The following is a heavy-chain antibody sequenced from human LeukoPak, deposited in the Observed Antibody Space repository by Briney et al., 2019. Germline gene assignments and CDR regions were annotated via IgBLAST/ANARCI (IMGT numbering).Heavy chain of an antibody. J-gene: IGHJ4*02. V-gene: IGHV3-49*04. D-gene: IGHD3-3*01. CDR2: IRSKAYGGTT. CDR1: GFTLGDYA. CDR3: TRAHLYQPYYDFWSGYYNY. Sequence: GGSLRLSCTASGFTLGDYAMSWVRQAPGEGLEWVGFIRSKAYGGTTEYAASVKGRFTISRDDSKSIAYLQMNSLKTEDTAVYYCTRAHLYQPYYDFWSGYYNYWGQGTLVTVSS.